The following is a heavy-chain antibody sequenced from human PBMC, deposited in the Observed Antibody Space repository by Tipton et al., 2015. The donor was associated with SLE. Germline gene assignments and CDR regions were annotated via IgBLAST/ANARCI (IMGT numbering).Heavy chain of an antibody. CDR1: GGSFSTYH. J-gene: IGHJ4*02. CDR2: INQSGST. D-gene: IGHD1-7*01. V-gene: IGHV4-34*01. CDR3: ARYLDWNYTFIDF. Sequence: TLSLTCAVFGGSFSTYHWSWIRQPPGKGLEWIGEINQSGSTNYNPSLKSRVTISRDTSEKQASLKLTSVTAADTAVYYCARYLDWNYTFIDFWGQGSLVTVSS.